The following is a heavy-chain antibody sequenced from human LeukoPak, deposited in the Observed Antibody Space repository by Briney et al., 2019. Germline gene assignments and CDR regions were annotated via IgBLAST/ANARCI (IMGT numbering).Heavy chain of an antibody. J-gene: IGHJ4*02. V-gene: IGHV1-58*01. Sequence: SVKVSCKASGFTSTNFAVQWVRQACGQRLEWIGWIIVGSGATKCAQDFQERVTITRDLSTSTLYMELRSLTSEDTAVYYCAADLSNPRMGASYLDSWGQGTLVTVSS. D-gene: IGHD3-16*01. CDR1: GFTSTNFA. CDR2: IIVGSGAT. CDR3: AADLSNPRMGASYLDS.